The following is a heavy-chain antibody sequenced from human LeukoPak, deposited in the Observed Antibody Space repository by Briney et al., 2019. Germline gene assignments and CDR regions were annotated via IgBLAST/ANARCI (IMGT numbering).Heavy chain of an antibody. V-gene: IGHV1-2*02. J-gene: IGHJ1*01. CDR1: GYTFTGNY. CDR2: INPNSGGT. CDR3: ARGSYDSSDFEYFHH. D-gene: IGHD3-22*01. Sequence: ASVKVSCKASGYTFTGNYMHWVRQAPGQGLEWMGWINPNSGGTNYAQKFQGGVTMTRDTSIGTAYMELNRLRSDDTAVYYCARGSYDSSDFEYFHHWGQGTLVTVSS.